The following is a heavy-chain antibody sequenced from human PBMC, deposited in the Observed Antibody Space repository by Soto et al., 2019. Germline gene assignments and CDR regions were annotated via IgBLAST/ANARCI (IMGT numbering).Heavy chain of an antibody. CDR2: ISAYNGNT. D-gene: IGHD6-19*01. Sequence: KVSCKASGYTFTSYGISWVRQAPGQGLEWMGWISAYNGNTNYAQKLQGRVTMTTDTSTSTAYMELRSLRSDDTAVYYCARDRAGKQWLVDYYYYGMDVWGQGTTVTVSS. CDR1: GYTFTSYG. V-gene: IGHV1-18*01. CDR3: ARDRAGKQWLVDYYYYGMDV. J-gene: IGHJ6*02.